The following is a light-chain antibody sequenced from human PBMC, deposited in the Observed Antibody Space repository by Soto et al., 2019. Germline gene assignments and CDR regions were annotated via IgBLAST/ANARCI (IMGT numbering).Light chain of an antibody. Sequence: QSVLTQPASVSGSPGQSITISCSGTSSDVDGYNYVSWYQQLPGKAPKLMIYEVSNRPSGVSNRFSGSKSGNTASLTISGLQAEDEADYYCSSYTTSSTRVFGGGTKVTVL. CDR1: SSDVDGYNY. J-gene: IGLJ2*01. CDR3: SSYTTSSTRV. CDR2: EVS. V-gene: IGLV2-14*01.